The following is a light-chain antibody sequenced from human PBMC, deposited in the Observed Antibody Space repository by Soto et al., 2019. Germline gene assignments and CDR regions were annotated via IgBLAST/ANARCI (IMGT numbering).Light chain of an antibody. CDR3: KHYNSYGK. CDR1: QTINSW. Sequence: DIQMTQSPSTLSASVGDRVTITCRSSQTINSWLAWYQQKPGKAPKVLIFDASSLKTGVPSRFSGSGSGTEFTLTISSLQPDDFATYYCKHYNSYGKFGQGTKVDIK. CDR2: DAS. J-gene: IGKJ1*01. V-gene: IGKV1-5*01.